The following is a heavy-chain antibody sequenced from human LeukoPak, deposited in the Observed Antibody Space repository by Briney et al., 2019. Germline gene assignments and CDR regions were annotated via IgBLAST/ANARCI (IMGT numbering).Heavy chain of an antibody. CDR1: GFTVSSNY. D-gene: IGHD3-10*01. Sequence: GGSLRLSCAASGFTVSSNYMSWVRQAPGKGLEWVSVIYSGGSTYYADSVKGRFTISRDNSKNTLYLQMNSLRAEDTAVYYCARVGYYGSGSPPDYWGQGTLVTVSS. CDR2: IYSGGST. J-gene: IGHJ4*02. V-gene: IGHV3-66*01. CDR3: ARVGYYGSGSPPDY.